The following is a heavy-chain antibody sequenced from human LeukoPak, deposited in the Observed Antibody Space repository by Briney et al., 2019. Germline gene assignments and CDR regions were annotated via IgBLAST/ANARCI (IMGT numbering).Heavy chain of an antibody. V-gene: IGHV3-30*03. D-gene: IGHD2-15*01. J-gene: IGHJ3*02. CDR1: GFTFSSYG. CDR3: ARHRSGGSQDDAFDI. Sequence: GGSLRLSCAASGFTFSSYGMHWVRQAPGKGLEWVAVISYDGSNKYYADSVKGRFTISRQNAKNSLFLQMNSLRAEDTAVYYCARHRSGGSQDDAFDIWGQGTMVTVSS. CDR2: ISYDGSNK.